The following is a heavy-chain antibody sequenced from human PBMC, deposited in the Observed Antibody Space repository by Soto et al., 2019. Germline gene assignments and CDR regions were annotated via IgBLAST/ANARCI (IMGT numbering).Heavy chain of an antibody. Sequence: EVQLLESGGGLVQPGGSLRLSCAASGFTFSSYAMSWVRQAPGKGLEWVSSISGSGGRTYYADSVKGRFTISRDNSKNQLYLQMNSLKAENTAVYYRAKDEALNPTGDVAFDYWGQGTLVTVSS. V-gene: IGHV3-23*01. CDR3: AKDEALNPTGDVAFDY. CDR1: GFTFSSYA. J-gene: IGHJ4*02. CDR2: ISGSGGRT. D-gene: IGHD7-27*01.